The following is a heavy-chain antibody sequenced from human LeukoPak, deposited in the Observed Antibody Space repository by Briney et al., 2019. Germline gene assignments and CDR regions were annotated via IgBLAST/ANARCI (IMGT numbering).Heavy chain of an antibody. CDR2: FDPEDGET. CDR3: ATGIDYYGSGSYEFDY. Sequence: ASVEVFCKVCVYTLTELYMLWARQAPAKGLEERRGFDPEDGETIYAQKFQGRVTMTEDTSTDTAYMELSSLRSEDTAVYYCATGIDYYGSGSYEFDYWGQGTLVTVSS. CDR1: VYTLTELY. J-gene: IGHJ4*02. V-gene: IGHV1-24*01. D-gene: IGHD3-10*01.